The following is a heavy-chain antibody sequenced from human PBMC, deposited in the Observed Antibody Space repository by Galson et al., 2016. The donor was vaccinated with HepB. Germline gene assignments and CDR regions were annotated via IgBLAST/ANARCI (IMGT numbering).Heavy chain of an antibody. V-gene: IGHV1-18*01. CDR1: GYTFTSYG. D-gene: IGHD2-15*01. CDR3: ATRRRCSGGSCYLHYYYYGMDV. CDR2: ISAYNGNT. J-gene: IGHJ6*02. Sequence: SVKVSCKASGYTFTSYGISWVRQAPGQGLEWMGWISAYNGNTNYAQKLQGRVTMTTDTSTSTAYMELRSLRSDDTAVYYCATRRRCSGGSCYLHYYYYGMDVWGPGTTVTVSS.